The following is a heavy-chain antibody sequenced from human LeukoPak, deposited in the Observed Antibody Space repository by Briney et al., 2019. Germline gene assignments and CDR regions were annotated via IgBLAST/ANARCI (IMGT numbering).Heavy chain of an antibody. Sequence: ASVKVSCKASGYTFTSYYMHWVRQAPGQGLEWMGWINPNSGGTNYAQKFQGRVTMTRDTSISTAYMELRSLRSEDTAVYYCARDADDSSGYSNFDYWGQGTLVTVSS. V-gene: IGHV1-2*02. D-gene: IGHD3-22*01. CDR3: ARDADDSSGYSNFDY. CDR1: GYTFTSYY. J-gene: IGHJ4*02. CDR2: INPNSGGT.